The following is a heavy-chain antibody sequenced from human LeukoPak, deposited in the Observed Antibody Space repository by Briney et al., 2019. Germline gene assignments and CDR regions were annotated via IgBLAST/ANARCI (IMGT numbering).Heavy chain of an antibody. CDR1: GASIRSSDYY. Sequence: SETLSLTCVLSGASIRSSDYYWAWIRQPPGKGLEWIGTVYYSGSTYYNPSLKSRLTISVDTSNNSISLKVTSLTAADTAVYYCARHGNWEPFDYWGQGSLVTVSS. J-gene: IGHJ4*02. V-gene: IGHV4-39*01. CDR3: ARHGNWEPFDY. D-gene: IGHD1-1*01. CDR2: VYYSGST.